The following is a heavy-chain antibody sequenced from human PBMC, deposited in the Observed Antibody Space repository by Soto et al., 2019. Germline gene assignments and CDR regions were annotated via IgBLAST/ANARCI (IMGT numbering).Heavy chain of an antibody. Sequence: SETLSLTCTVSGGSISSYYWSWIRQPPGKGLEWIGYIYYSGSTNYNPSLKSRVTISVDTSKNQFSLKLSSVTAADTAVYYCASHYDILTGYRYWGQGTLVTVSP. CDR3: ASHYDILTGYRY. D-gene: IGHD3-9*01. J-gene: IGHJ4*02. V-gene: IGHV4-59*01. CDR2: IYYSGST. CDR1: GGSISSYY.